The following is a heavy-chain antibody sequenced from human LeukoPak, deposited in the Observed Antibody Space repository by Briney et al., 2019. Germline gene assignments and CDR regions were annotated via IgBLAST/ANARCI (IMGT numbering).Heavy chain of an antibody. CDR2: IYTSGST. V-gene: IGHV4-4*07. D-gene: IGHD3-22*01. CDR3: ARDRPGYYDSSGYLDY. J-gene: IGHJ4*02. CDR1: GGSISSYY. Sequence: SETLSLTCTVSGGSISSYYWSWIRQPAGKVLEWIGRIYTSGSTNYNPSLKSRVTISVDKSKNQFSLKLSSVTAADTAVYYCARDRPGYYDSSGYLDYWGQGTLVTVSS.